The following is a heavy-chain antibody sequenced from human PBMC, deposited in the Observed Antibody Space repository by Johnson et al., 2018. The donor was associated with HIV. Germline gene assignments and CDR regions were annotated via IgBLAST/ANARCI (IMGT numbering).Heavy chain of an antibody. V-gene: IGHV3-66*03. Sequence: PGGSLRLSCAGSGFTVSSNYMSWVRQASGKGLEWVSVVYNRGSTYYADSVKGRFTISRDNSKNMVYLQMNSLRPEDTAVYYCARDGRDLVTRGSFDVWGQGTGVTVSS. CDR3: ARDGRDLVTRGSFDV. J-gene: IGHJ3*01. D-gene: IGHD3-9*01. CDR2: VYNRGST. CDR1: GFTVSSNY.